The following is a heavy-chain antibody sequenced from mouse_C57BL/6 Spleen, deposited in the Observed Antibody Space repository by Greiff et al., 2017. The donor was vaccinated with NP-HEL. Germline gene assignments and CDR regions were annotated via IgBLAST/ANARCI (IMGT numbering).Heavy chain of an antibody. Sequence: EVQLQQSGPELVKPGASVKISCKASGYTFTDYYMNWVKQSHGKSLEWIGDINPNNGGTSYNQQLKGKDTLTVDTYSSTSYMEHRSLTSKDSAVYYCERGMVTTGNPYYYAMDDWGKGTSVTVSS. CDR3: ERGMVTTGNPYYYAMDD. V-gene: IGHV1-26*01. D-gene: IGHD2-2*01. J-gene: IGHJ4*01. CDR2: INPNNGGT. CDR1: GYTFTDYY.